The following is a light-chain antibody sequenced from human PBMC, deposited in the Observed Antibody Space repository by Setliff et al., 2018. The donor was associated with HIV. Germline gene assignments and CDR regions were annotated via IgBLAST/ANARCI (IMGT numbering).Light chain of an antibody. V-gene: IGLV1-44*01. CDR2: STN. CDR1: SSNVGDNA. J-gene: IGLJ1*01. CDR3: ASWDDSLNGYV. Sequence: QSVLTQPPSASGAPGRKVIISCSGSSSNVGDNAVSWYQQFTGAAPKLLIYSTNLRPSGVPARFSGSKSGTSASLAISGLHSEDEADYFCASWDDSLNGYVFGTGTKATVL.